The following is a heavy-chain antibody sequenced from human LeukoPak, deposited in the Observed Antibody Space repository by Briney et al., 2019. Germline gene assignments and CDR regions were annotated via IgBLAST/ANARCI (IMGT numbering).Heavy chain of an antibody. CDR1: GGSISSYY. Sequence: SETLSLTCTVSGGSISSYYWSWIRQPPGKGLEWIGYIYYSGSTNYNPSLKSRVTISVDTSKNQFSLKLSSVTAADTAVYYCARSSSPTNRYYYYYMDVWGKGTTVTVSS. J-gene: IGHJ6*03. D-gene: IGHD6-6*01. CDR2: IYYSGST. V-gene: IGHV4-59*01. CDR3: ARSSSPTNRYYYYYMDV.